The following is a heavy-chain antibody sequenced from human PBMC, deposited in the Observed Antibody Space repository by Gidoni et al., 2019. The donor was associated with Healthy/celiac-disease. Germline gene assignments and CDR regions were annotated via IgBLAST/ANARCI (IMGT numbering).Heavy chain of an antibody. CDR3: AKGPYCSGGSCLATAYYYYGMDV. CDR1: GFTFSSYA. Sequence: EVQLLESGGGLVQPGGSLRLSCAASGFTFSSYAMSWVRQAPGKGLEWVSAISGSGGSTYYADSVKGRFTISRDNSKNTLYLQMNSLRAEDTAVYYCAKGPYCSGGSCLATAYYYYGMDVWGQGTTVTVSS. D-gene: IGHD2-15*01. J-gene: IGHJ6*02. CDR2: ISGSGGST. V-gene: IGHV3-23*01.